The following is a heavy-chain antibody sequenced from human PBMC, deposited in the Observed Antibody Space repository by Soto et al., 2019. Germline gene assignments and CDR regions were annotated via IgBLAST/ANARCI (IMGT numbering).Heavy chain of an antibody. CDR1: GFTFSSYG. D-gene: IGHD3-9*01. Sequence: QVQPVESGGGVVQPGRSLRLSCAASGFTFSSYGKHWVRQAPGKGLEWVAVIWYDGSNKYYADSVKGRFTISRDNSKNTLYLQMNSLRAEDTAVYYCAREFIDTLPGKPSDYYGMDVWGQRTTVTVSS. J-gene: IGHJ6*02. CDR2: IWYDGSNK. CDR3: AREFIDTLPGKPSDYYGMDV. V-gene: IGHV3-33*01.